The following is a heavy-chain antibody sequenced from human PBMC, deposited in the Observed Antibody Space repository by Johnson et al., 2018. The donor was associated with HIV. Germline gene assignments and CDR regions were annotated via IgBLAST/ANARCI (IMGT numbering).Heavy chain of an antibody. J-gene: IGHJ3*02. D-gene: IGHD1-7*01. CDR3: ARYEGNYVAFDI. Sequence: VQLVESGGGVVRPGESLRLSCAASRLTFSSHAMHWVRQAPGKGLEWVANIKQDGSEKYYVDSVKGRFTISRDNAKNSLYLQMNSLRAEDTAVYYCARYEGNYVAFDIWGQGTMVTVSS. CDR1: RLTFSSHA. CDR2: IKQDGSEK. V-gene: IGHV3-7*05.